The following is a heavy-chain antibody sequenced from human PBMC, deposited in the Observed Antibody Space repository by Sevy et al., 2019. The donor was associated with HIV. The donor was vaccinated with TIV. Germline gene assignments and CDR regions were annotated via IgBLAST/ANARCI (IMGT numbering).Heavy chain of an antibody. CDR3: ARDLSFITIFGVVTYYGMDV. V-gene: IGHV3-11*01. CDR2: ISSSGSTI. CDR1: GFTFSDYY. Sequence: GGSLRLSCAASGFTFSDYYMIWIRQAPGKGLEWVSYISSSGSTIYYADSVKGRFTISRDNAKNSLYLQMNSLRAEDTAVYYCARDLSFITIFGVVTYYGMDVWGQGTTVTVSS. J-gene: IGHJ6*02. D-gene: IGHD3-3*01.